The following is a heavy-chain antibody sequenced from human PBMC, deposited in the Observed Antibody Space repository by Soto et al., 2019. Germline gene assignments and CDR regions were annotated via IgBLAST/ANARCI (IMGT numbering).Heavy chain of an antibody. J-gene: IGHJ6*02. Sequence: SLRLSCAASGFTFDDYAMHWVRQAPGKGLEWVSGISWNSGSIGYADSVKGRFTISRDNAKNSLYLQMNSLRAEDTALYYCAKDMANYYDSSGYYPYYYYYGMDVWGQGTTVTVSS. CDR1: GFTFDDYA. CDR2: ISWNSGSI. CDR3: AKDMANYYDSSGYYPYYYYYGMDV. D-gene: IGHD3-22*01. V-gene: IGHV3-9*01.